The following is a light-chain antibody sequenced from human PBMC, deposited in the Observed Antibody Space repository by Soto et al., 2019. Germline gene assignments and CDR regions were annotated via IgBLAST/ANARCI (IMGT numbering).Light chain of an antibody. V-gene: IGKV4-1*01. CDR1: QSVFYSSNNKNY. J-gene: IGKJ2*01. Sequence: DIVMTQSPDSLAVSLGERATINCKSSQSVFYSSNNKNYFAWYQQKPGQPPKLLIYWASIRESGVPDRLSGNGSGTDFTLTISNLQAADVAVYYCQQYYSSPDAFGQGTKLEIK. CDR3: QQYYSSPDA. CDR2: WAS.